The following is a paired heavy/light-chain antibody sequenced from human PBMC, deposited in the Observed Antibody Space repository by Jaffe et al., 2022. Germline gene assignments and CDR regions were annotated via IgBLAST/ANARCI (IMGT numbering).Light chain of an antibody. Sequence: QSVLTQPPSVSAAPGQKVTISCSGSSSNIGNNYVSWYQQLPGTAPKLLIYENNKRPSGIPDRFSGSKSGTSATLGITGLQTGDEADYYCGTWDSSLSAGYVFGTGTKVTVL. J-gene: IGLJ1*01. CDR1: SSNIGNNY. V-gene: IGLV1-51*02. CDR3: GTWDSSLSAGYV. CDR2: ENN.
Heavy chain of an antibody. J-gene: IGHJ4*02. V-gene: IGHV3-48*03. CDR1: GFTFSSYE. CDR3: ARAGGDFDWLLYDYFDY. CDR2: ISSSGSTI. Sequence: EVQLVESGGGLVQPGGSLRLSCAASGFTFSSYEMNWVRQAPGKGLEWVSYISSSGSTIYYADSVKGRFTISRDNAKNSLYLQMNSLRAEDTAVYYCARAGGDFDWLLYDYFDYWGQGTLVTVSS. D-gene: IGHD3-9*01.